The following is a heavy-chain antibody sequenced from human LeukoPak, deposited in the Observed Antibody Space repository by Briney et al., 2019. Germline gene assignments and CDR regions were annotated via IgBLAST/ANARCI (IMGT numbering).Heavy chain of an antibody. CDR2: IYYSGSS. Sequence: PSQTLSLTCTVSGGSINNGGYYWSWIRQHPGKGLEWIGYIYYSGSSYYNPSLKSRLTISVDTSKNQFSLKLSSVTAADTAVYYCARHELGGSYRSPTHAFDIWGKGTMVTVSS. V-gene: IGHV4-30-4*01. D-gene: IGHD1-26*01. J-gene: IGHJ3*02. CDR3: ARHELGGSYRSPTHAFDI. CDR1: GGSINNGGYY.